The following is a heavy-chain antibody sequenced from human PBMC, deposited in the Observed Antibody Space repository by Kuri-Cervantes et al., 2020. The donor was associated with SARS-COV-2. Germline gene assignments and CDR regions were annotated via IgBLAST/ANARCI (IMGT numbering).Heavy chain of an antibody. Sequence: GESLKISCAASGFTFSSYAMSWVRQAPGKGLEWVSAISGSGGSTHYADSVKGRFTISRDNAKYSLYLQMNSLRDEDTAVYYCARDLRNDPFYESGSSVYWGQGTLVTVSS. CDR2: ISGSGGST. J-gene: IGHJ4*02. V-gene: IGHV3-23*01. D-gene: IGHD3-3*01. CDR3: ARDLRNDPFYESGSSVY. CDR1: GFTFSSYA.